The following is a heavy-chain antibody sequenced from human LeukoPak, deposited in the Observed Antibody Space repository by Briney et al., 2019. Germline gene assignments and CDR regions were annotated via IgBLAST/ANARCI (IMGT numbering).Heavy chain of an antibody. J-gene: IGHJ2*01. CDR2: IYTSGST. CDR1: GGSISSGSYY. CDR3: ARDHGRLRDFDL. D-gene: IGHD4-17*01. V-gene: IGHV4-61*02. Sequence: SETLSLTCTVSGGSISSGSYYWSWIRQPAGKGLEWIGRIYTSGSTNYNPSLKSRVTISVDTSKNQFSLKLSSVTAADTAVYYCARDHGRLRDFDLWGRGTLVTVSS.